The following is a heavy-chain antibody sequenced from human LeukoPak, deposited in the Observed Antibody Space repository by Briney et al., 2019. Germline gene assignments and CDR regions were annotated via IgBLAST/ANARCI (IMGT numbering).Heavy chain of an antibody. Sequence: GASVKVSCKASGYTFTSYGISWVRQAPGQGLEWMGWISAYNGNTNYAQKLQGRVTMTTDTSTSTAYMELRSLRSDDTAVYYCASGLGLLRYSDWLRYWGQGTLVTVSS. D-gene: IGHD3-9*01. J-gene: IGHJ4*02. V-gene: IGHV1-18*01. CDR1: GYTFTSYG. CDR3: ASGLGLLRYSDWLRY. CDR2: ISAYNGNT.